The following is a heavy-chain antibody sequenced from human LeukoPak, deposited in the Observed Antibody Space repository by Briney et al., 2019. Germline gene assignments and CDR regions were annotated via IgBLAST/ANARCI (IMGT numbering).Heavy chain of an antibody. D-gene: IGHD5-12*01. CDR2: IYHSGST. CDR1: GGSISSNY. CDR3: ARSSATSGSFHDY. V-gene: IGHV4-38-2*02. Sequence: SETLSLTCTVSGGSISSNYWGWFRHPPGKGLEGIGSIYHSGSTYYNPSLKSRVTISVDTSKNQFSLKLSSVTAADTAVYYCARSSATSGSFHDYWGQGTLVTVSS. J-gene: IGHJ4*02.